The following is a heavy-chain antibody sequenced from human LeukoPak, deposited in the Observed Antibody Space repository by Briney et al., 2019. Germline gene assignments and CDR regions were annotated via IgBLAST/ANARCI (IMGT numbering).Heavy chain of an antibody. V-gene: IGHV4-59*01. D-gene: IGHD4-23*01. CDR2: IYYSGSA. J-gene: IGHJ4*02. CDR3: ARVGVDYSGNIIKYFFDY. CDR1: GGSISSYY. Sequence: SETLSLTCTVSGGSISSYYWSWIRQPPGKGLEWIGNIYYSGSANYNPSLKSRVTISVDTSKNQFSLKLSPVTAADTAVYYCARVGVDYSGNIIKYFFDYWGQGTLVTVSS.